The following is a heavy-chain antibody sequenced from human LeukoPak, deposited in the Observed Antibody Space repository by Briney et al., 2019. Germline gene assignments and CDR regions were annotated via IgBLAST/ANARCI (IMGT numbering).Heavy chain of an antibody. Sequence: SETLSLTCTVSGGSISSSSYYWGWIRQPPGKGLEWIGSIYYSGSTYYNPSLKSRVTISVDTPKNQFSLKLSSVTAADTAVYYCARQGTSYQLLLDYFDYWGQGTLVTVSS. CDR1: GGSISSSSYY. CDR2: IYYSGST. CDR3: ARQGTSYQLLLDYFDY. J-gene: IGHJ4*02. V-gene: IGHV4-39*01. D-gene: IGHD2-2*01.